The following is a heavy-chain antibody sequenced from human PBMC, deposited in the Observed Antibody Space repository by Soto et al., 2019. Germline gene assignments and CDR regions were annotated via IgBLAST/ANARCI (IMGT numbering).Heavy chain of an antibody. V-gene: IGHV5-51*01. Sequence: GQSLKISCVASGYTFTNYWIGWVRQMPGTGLEWMGIIYPRESDTRYSPSFQDQVTMSDDKCIGTAYLQWSSLKVSDTAMYYCARPSGKVEPSEGPRCFDYRGQGTLVTVSS. D-gene: IGHD6-13*01. CDR1: GYTFTNYW. CDR2: IYPRESDT. J-gene: IGHJ4*02. CDR3: ARPSGKVEPSEGPRCFDY.